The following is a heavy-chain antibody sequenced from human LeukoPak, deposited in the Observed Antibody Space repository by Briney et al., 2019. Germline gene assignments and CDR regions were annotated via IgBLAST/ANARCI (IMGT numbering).Heavy chain of an antibody. CDR1: GYTFSSYG. V-gene: IGHV1-18*01. J-gene: IGHJ3*02. CDR3: ARAGPWYYYDSSGPSVWGAFDI. CDR2: ISTYNGNT. Sequence: ASVKVSCKGSGYTFSSYGISWVRQAPGQGLEWMGWISTYNGNTNYAQKLQGRVTMTTDTSTSTAYMELRSLRSDDTAVYYCARAGPWYYYDSSGPSVWGAFDIWGQGTMVTVSS. D-gene: IGHD3-22*01.